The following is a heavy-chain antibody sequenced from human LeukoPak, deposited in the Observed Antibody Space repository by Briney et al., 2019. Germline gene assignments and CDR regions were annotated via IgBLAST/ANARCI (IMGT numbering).Heavy chain of an antibody. CDR2: INLKSGNT. Sequence: ASVKVSCKASGYTFTSYDINWVRQATGQGLEWMGWINLKSGNTGYAQNFQGRLTVTRDNSINTAYMELNTLRAEDTAIYYCARVTGSIDYWGQGTLVTVSS. CDR1: GYTFTSYD. J-gene: IGHJ4*02. D-gene: IGHD1-26*01. CDR3: ARVTGSIDY. V-gene: IGHV1-8*01.